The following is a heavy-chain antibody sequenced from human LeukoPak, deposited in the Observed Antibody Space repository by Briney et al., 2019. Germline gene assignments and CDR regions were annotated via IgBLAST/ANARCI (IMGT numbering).Heavy chain of an antibody. Sequence: PGGSLRLSCAVSGFTVSNHVMYWVRQAPGKGLEWVSAISIRGDEVSYADSVKGRFTISRDNNKNSLLLQMDSLRVEDTAVYFCARLNYGDNSAGLDLWGQGTLVTVSS. CDR1: GFTVSNHV. J-gene: IGHJ5*02. CDR2: ISIRGDEV. CDR3: ARLNYGDNSAGLDL. D-gene: IGHD4-23*01. V-gene: IGHV3-21*06.